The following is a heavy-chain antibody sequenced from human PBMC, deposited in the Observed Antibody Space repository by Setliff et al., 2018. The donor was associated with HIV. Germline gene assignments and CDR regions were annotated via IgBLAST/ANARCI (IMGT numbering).Heavy chain of an antibody. J-gene: IGHJ4*02. CDR3: ARGYTRGYFSHFDY. CDR1: GGSISSAGYY. D-gene: IGHD3-22*01. Sequence: PSETLSLTCTVSGGSISSAGYYWSWIRQHPGKGLEWIGYIYNTGSAYFNPSLKSRLTISVDTSRNQFSLKLSSVTAADTAVYYCARGYTRGYFSHFDYWGQGTLVTAPQ. V-gene: IGHV4-31*03. CDR2: IYNTGSA.